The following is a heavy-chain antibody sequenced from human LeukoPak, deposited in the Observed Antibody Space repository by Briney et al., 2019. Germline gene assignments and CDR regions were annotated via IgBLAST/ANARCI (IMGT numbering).Heavy chain of an antibody. D-gene: IGHD4-17*01. CDR2: KSYDGRNK. Sequence: GRTLRLSCAASGVTFSIYVMHWVRQAPGKGREWVAVKSYDGRNKYYADSVNGRFTISRDNSKNTLYLQMNSLRAEDTAVYYCARGGDYLDYWGQGTLVTVSS. CDR3: ARGGDYLDY. V-gene: IGHV3-30*03. J-gene: IGHJ4*02. CDR1: GVTFSIYV.